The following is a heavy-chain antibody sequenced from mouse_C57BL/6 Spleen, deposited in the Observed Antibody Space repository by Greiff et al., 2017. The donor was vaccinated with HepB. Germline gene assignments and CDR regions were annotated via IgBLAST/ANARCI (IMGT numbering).Heavy chain of an antibody. Sequence: EVQGVESGPGLVKPSQSLSLTCTVTGYSITSGYGWNWIRQFPGNKLEWMGYISYSGSTNYNPSLKSRISITRDTSKNQFFLQLNSVTTEDTPTYDCARTARIKYWGQGTTLTVSS. D-gene: IGHD1-2*01. J-gene: IGHJ2*01. CDR3: ARTARIKY. V-gene: IGHV3-2*02. CDR1: GYSITSGYG. CDR2: ISYSGST.